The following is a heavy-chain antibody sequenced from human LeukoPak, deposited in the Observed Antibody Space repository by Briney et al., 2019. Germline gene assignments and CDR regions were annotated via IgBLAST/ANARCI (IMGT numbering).Heavy chain of an antibody. Sequence: SETLSLTCTVSGDSIGSSTDWWGWIRQPPGKGLEWVGHIKSGGSPNYNPPLKSRVTIFVDTSKNQFSLTVSSVTAADTAVYYCARLKWITDHWGQGIQVTVSP. CDR2: IKSGGSP. D-gene: IGHD5-12*01. J-gene: IGHJ4*02. CDR3: ARLKWITDH. CDR1: GDSIGSSTDW. V-gene: IGHV4-39*01.